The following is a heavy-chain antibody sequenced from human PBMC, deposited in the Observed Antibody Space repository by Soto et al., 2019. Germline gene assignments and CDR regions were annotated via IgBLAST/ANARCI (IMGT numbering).Heavy chain of an antibody. V-gene: IGHV3-23*01. CDR1: GFTFSSYA. J-gene: IGHJ6*03. CDR3: AKGRGWEQQLVANYYYYMDV. Sequence: PGGSLRLSCAASGFTFSSYAMSWVRQAPGKGLEWVSAISGSGGSTYYADSVKGRFTISRDNSKNTLYLQMNSLRAEDTAVYYCAKGRGWEQQLVANYYYYMDVWGKGTTVTVSS. D-gene: IGHD6-13*01. CDR2: ISGSGGST.